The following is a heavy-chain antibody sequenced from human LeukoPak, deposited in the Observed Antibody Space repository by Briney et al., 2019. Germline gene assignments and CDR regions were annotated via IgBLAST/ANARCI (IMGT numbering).Heavy chain of an antibody. D-gene: IGHD3-3*01. J-gene: IGHJ4*02. CDR3: ASSYDFWSYDY. CDR1: GGSISSGGYS. CDR2: IYHSGST. V-gene: IGHV4-30-2*01. Sequence: SETLSLTCAVSGGSISSGGYSWSWIRQPPGKGLEWIGYIYHSGSTYYNPSLKSRVTISVDGSKNQFSLKLSSVTAADTAVYYCASSYDFWSYDYWGQGTLVTVSS.